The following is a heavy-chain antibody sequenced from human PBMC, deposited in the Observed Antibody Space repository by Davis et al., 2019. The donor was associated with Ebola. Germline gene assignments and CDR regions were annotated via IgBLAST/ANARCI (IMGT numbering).Heavy chain of an antibody. Sequence: GESLKISCKGSGYSFTSYWIGWVRQMPGKGLEWMGIIYPGDSDTRYSPSFQGQVTISADKSISTAYLQWNSLKASDTAMYYCARWNIAANYYYYGMDVWGQGTTVTVSS. V-gene: IGHV5-51*01. J-gene: IGHJ6*02. CDR2: IYPGDSDT. CDR1: GYSFTSYW. D-gene: IGHD6-13*01. CDR3: ARWNIAANYYYYGMDV.